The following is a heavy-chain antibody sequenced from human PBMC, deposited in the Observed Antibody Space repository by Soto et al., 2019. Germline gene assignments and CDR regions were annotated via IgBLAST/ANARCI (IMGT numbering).Heavy chain of an antibody. CDR2: ISGSGGST. J-gene: IGHJ4*02. CDR1: GFTFSSYA. Sequence: GGSLRLSCAASGFTFSSYAMSWVRQAPGKGLEWVSAISGSGGSTYYADSVKGQFTISRDNSKNTLYLQMNSLRAEDTAVYYCAKDQALYSSSPETFDYWGQGTLVTVSS. D-gene: IGHD6-6*01. V-gene: IGHV3-23*01. CDR3: AKDQALYSSSPETFDY.